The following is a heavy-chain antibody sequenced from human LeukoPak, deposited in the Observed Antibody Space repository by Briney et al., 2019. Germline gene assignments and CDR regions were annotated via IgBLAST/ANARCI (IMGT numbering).Heavy chain of an antibody. J-gene: IGHJ4*02. CDR1: GFMFSSYG. V-gene: IGHV3-7*03. Sequence: GGSLRLSCAASGFMFSSYGMHWVRQAPGKGLEWVANIKQDGSEKYYVDSVKGRFTISRDNAKNSLYLQMNSLRAEDTAVYYCARGAYFDYWGQGTLVTVSS. CDR2: IKQDGSEK. CDR3: ARGAYFDY.